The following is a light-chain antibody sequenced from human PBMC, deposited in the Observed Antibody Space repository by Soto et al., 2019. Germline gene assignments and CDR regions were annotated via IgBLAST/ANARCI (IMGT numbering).Light chain of an antibody. CDR2: GAS. CDR3: QQANSFPRT. Sequence: DIQMTQSPSTLSASVGGRVTITCRASQSVGTWVAWYQQKPGKAPKLLIYGASNLESGVPSRFSGSGSGTEFTLTISSLQPEDSATYYCQQANSFPRTFGQGTKVDIK. CDR1: QSVGTW. J-gene: IGKJ1*01. V-gene: IGKV1-12*01.